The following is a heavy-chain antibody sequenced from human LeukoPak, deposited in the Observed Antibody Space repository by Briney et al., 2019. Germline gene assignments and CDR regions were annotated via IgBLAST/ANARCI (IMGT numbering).Heavy chain of an antibody. CDR3: ARSLRDGVVSY. CDR1: GGSISSNSYY. J-gene: IGHJ4*02. V-gene: IGHV4-39*07. Sequence: SETLSLTCTVSGGSISSNSYYWGWVRQPPGKGLEWIGSIYYSGNTYYSPSLKSRVTISVDTSKNQFSLKLSSVTAADTAVYYCARSLRDGVVSYWGQGTLVTVSS. D-gene: IGHD3-3*01. CDR2: IYYSGNT.